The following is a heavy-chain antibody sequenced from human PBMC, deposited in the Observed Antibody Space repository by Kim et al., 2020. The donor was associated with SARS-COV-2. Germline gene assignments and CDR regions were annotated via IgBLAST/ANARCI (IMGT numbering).Heavy chain of an antibody. J-gene: IGHJ4*02. Sequence: ASVKVSCKASGYTFTGYYMHWVRQAPGQGLEWMGWINPNSGGTNYAQKFQGRVTMTRDTSITTAYMYLSSLRSDDTAVYYCALPQYCSDNSCYSFDFWGQ. CDR3: ALPQYCSDNSCYSFDF. D-gene: IGHD2-15*01. CDR2: INPNSGGT. V-gene: IGHV1-2*02. CDR1: GYTFTGYY.